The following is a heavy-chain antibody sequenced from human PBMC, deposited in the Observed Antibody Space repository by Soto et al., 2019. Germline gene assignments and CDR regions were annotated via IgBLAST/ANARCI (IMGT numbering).Heavy chain of an antibody. Sequence: SETLSLTCTVSGGSINTYYWSWIRQPPGKGLEWIGYIYYSGSTNYNPSLKSRATISVDTSKNQFSLKLISVTAADTAAYYFAKTYYDFWSGDYYYYMDVWGKGTTVTVSS. V-gene: IGHV4-59*01. CDR3: AKTYYDFWSGDYYYYMDV. D-gene: IGHD3-3*01. CDR2: IYYSGST. CDR1: GGSINTYY. J-gene: IGHJ6*03.